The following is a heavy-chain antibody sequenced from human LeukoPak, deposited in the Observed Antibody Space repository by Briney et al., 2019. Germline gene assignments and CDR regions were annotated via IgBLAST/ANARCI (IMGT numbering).Heavy chain of an antibody. D-gene: IGHD1-1*01. Sequence: GESLKISCKGSEYNFTNYWIGWVRQTPGKGLEWMGFIYPGDTDSTYGPSFQGQVPSSADKSISSAYLQWSSLKASDPAMYYCARRGGYNLGYFDYWGQGSQVTVSS. V-gene: IGHV5-51*01. CDR2: IYPGDTDS. CDR1: EYNFTNYW. CDR3: ARRGGYNLGYFDY. J-gene: IGHJ4*02.